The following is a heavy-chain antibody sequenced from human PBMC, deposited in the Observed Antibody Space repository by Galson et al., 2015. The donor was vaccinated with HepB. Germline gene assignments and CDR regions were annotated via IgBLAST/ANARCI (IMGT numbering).Heavy chain of an antibody. J-gene: IGHJ6*02. CDR1: GFNFGDYA. CDR2: IRIKAYGETT. Sequence: SLRLSCATSGFNFGDYAMSWFRQAPGKGLEWVGFIRIKAYGETTEYATPVKGRFTISRDDSKGIAYLQMNSLKTEDTAVYFCAGDIGSGTYYRGYLYYHFGMDVWGPGTTVTVSS. V-gene: IGHV3-49*03. D-gene: IGHD3-10*01. CDR3: AGDIGSGTYYRGYLYYHFGMDV.